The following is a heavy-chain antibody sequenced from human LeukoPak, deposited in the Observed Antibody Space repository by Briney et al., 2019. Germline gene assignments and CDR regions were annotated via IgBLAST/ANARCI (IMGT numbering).Heavy chain of an antibody. D-gene: IGHD6-19*01. CDR1: GFTFSSYW. Sequence: GGSLRLSCAASGFTFSSYWMSWARQAPGKGLEWVANIKQDGSEKNYVDSVKGRFTISRDNAKNSLYLQMNSLRAEDTAVYYCARAGWYSSGWNPFDYWGQGTLVTVSS. J-gene: IGHJ4*02. CDR3: ARAGWYSSGWNPFDY. V-gene: IGHV3-7*01. CDR2: IKQDGSEK.